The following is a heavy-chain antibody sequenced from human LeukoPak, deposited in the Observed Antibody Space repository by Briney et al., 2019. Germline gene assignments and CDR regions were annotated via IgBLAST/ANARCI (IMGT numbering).Heavy chain of an antibody. V-gene: IGHV3-30*18. J-gene: IGHJ4*02. Sequence: GGSLRLSCAASGFTFSSYGMHWVRQAPGKGLEWVAVISYDGSNKYYADSVKGRFTISRDNSKNTLYLQMNSLRAEDTAVYYCAKAIRRREKETYYFDYWGQGTLVTVSS. CDR1: GFTFSSYG. CDR3: AKAIRRREKETYYFDY. CDR2: ISYDGSNK. D-gene: IGHD5-24*01.